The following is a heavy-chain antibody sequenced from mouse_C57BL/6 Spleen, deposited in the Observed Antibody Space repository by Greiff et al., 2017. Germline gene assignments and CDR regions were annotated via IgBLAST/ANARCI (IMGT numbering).Heavy chain of an antibody. CDR3: TRGYGSSSYAMDY. CDR2: ISSGGDYI. Sequence: EVQGVESGEGLVKPGGSLKLSCAASGFTFSSYAMSWVRQTPEKRLEWVAYISSGGDYIYYADTVKGRFTISRDNARNTLYLQMSSLKSEDTAMYYCTRGYGSSSYAMDYWGQGTSVTVSS. D-gene: IGHD1-1*01. CDR1: GFTFSSYA. V-gene: IGHV5-9-1*02. J-gene: IGHJ4*01.